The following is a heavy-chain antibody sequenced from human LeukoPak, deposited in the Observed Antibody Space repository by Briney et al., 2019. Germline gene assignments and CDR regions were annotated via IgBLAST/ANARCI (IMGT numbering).Heavy chain of an antibody. V-gene: IGHV1-69*05. CDR2: IIPIFGTA. J-gene: IGHJ4*02. CDR1: GGTFSSYA. D-gene: IGHD5-18*01. CDR3: ARVHTRRGYGYGPADY. Sequence: SAKVSCKASGGTFSSYAISWVRQAPGQGLEWMGGIIPIFGTANYAQKFQGRVTITTDESTSTAYMELSSLRSEDTAVYYCARVHTRRGYGYGPADYWGQGTLVTVSS.